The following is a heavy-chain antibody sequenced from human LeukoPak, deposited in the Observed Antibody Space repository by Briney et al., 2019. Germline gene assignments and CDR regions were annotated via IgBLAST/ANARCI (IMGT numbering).Heavy chain of an antibody. CDR1: GYSFTSYW. J-gene: IGHJ4*02. V-gene: IGHV5-51*01. CDR2: IYPGDSDT. D-gene: IGHD3-10*01. Sequence: GESLQISCKGSGYSFTSYWIGWVRQMPGKGLEWMGIIYPGDSDTRYGPSFQGQVTISADKSISTAYLQWSSLKASDTAMYYCARGVRGVISVFDYWGQGTLVTVSS. CDR3: ARGVRGVISVFDY.